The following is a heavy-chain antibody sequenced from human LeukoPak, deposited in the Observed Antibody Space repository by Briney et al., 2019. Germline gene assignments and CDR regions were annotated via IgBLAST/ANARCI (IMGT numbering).Heavy chain of an antibody. CDR2: ISGSGTDT. D-gene: IGHD1-1*01. Sequence: GRSLRLSCAASGFTFSSYAMHWVRQAPGKGLECVSTISGSGTDTYYADSVKGRFTISRDNSRNTLFLQMNSLRAEDTAVYYCAKDRAGTPWADWGQGTLVTVSS. CDR1: GFTFSSYA. V-gene: IGHV3-23*01. CDR3: AKDRAGTPWAD. J-gene: IGHJ4*02.